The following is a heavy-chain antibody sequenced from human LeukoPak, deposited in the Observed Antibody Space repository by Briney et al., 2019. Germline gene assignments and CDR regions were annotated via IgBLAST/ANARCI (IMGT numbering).Heavy chain of an antibody. J-gene: IGHJ4*02. V-gene: IGHV3-21*01. CDR2: ISSSRSYI. CDR1: GFTFSSYS. D-gene: IGHD6-13*01. Sequence: GGSLRLSCAASGFTFSSYSMNWVRQAPGKGLEWVSFISSSRSYIYYADSVKGRFTISRDNAKNSLYLQMNSLRAEDTAVYYCARFIAAPYYFDYWGRGTLVAVSS. CDR3: ARFIAAPYYFDY.